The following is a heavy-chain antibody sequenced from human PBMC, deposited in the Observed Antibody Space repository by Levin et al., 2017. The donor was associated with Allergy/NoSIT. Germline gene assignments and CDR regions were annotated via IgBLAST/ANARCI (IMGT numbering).Heavy chain of an antibody. Sequence: GESLKISCKASGYTFTSYGISWVRQAPGQGLEWMGWISAYNGNTNYAQKLQGRVTMTTDTSTSTAYMELRSLRSDDTAVYYCARGYSSSWPAYYYYGMDGWGQGTTVTVSS. CDR2: ISAYNGNT. CDR3: ARGYSSSWPAYYYYGMDG. V-gene: IGHV1-18*01. CDR1: GYTFTSYG. J-gene: IGHJ6*02. D-gene: IGHD6-13*01.